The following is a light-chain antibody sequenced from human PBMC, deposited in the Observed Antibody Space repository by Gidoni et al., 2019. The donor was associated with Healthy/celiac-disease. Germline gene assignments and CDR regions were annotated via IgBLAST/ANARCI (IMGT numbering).Light chain of an antibody. CDR3: QSADSSGTYSV. J-gene: IGLJ7*01. CDR2: KDS. V-gene: IGLV3-25*03. Sequence: YELQQPPSVSVSPGQTARITCSGDALPKQYAYWYQQKPGQAPVLVIDKDSERHSGIPERFSGSSSGTTVTLTISGVQAEDEADYYCQSADSSGTYSVFGGGTQLTVL. CDR1: ALPKQY.